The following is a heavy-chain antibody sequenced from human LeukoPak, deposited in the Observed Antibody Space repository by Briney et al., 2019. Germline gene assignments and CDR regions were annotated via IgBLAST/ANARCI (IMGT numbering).Heavy chain of an antibody. CDR2: IYYSGST. CDR3: ARLSRYYDRSSYFFDDY. J-gene: IGHJ4*02. V-gene: IGHV4-59*01. D-gene: IGHD3-22*01. CDR1: GGSISNYY. Sequence: SETLSLTCTVSGGSISNYYWSWIRQPPGKGLEWIGYIYYSGSTDYNPSLKSRVTISVDTSKNQFSLKLSSVTAADTAVYYCARLSRYYDRSSYFFDDYWGQGTLVTVSS.